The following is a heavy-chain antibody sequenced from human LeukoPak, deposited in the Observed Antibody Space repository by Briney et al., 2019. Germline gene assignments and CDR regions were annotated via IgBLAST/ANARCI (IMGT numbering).Heavy chain of an antibody. V-gene: IGHV3-23*01. CDR3: AKPLYSSSPNFDY. CDR2: ISSSGGRT. Sequence: GGSLRLSCAASGFTVSSNYMSWVRQAPGKGLEWISSISSSGGRTYYADSVKGRFTISRDNTKNTLYLQMNSLRAEDTAVYYCAKPLYSSSPNFDYWGQGTLVTVSS. D-gene: IGHD6-6*01. CDR1: GFTVSSNY. J-gene: IGHJ4*02.